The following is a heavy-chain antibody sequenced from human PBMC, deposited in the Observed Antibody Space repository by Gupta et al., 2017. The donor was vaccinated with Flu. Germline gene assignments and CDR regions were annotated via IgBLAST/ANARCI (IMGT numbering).Heavy chain of an antibody. J-gene: IGHJ6*02. CDR2: IYNSGST. CDR1: GDSTTNFY. Sequence: QVQLQESGPGLVRPSETLSLICTVSGDSTTNFYWSWIRQSPGKGLEWIGYIYNSGSTNYHPSLKSRVNILLDTSKNQFSLKVNSVTAAATGVYYCARDRGSRLPEKYYYYGMDVWGQVTTVTVSS. V-gene: IGHV4-59*01. CDR3: ARDRGSRLPEKYYYYGMDV. D-gene: IGHD4-17*01.